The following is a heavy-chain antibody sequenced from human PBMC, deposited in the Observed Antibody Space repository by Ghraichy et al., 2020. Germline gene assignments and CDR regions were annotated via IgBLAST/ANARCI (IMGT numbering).Heavy chain of an antibody. J-gene: IGHJ4*02. D-gene: IGHD3-22*01. CDR2: ISGSGGST. CDR1: GFTFSSYA. Sequence: GSLRLSCAASGFTFSSYAMSWVRQAPGKGLEWVSAISGSGGSTYYADSVKGRFTISRDNSKNTLYLQMNSLRAEDTAVYYCARTWYYYDSSGYLSLDYWGQGTLVTVSS. V-gene: IGHV3-23*01. CDR3: ARTWYYYDSSGYLSLDY.